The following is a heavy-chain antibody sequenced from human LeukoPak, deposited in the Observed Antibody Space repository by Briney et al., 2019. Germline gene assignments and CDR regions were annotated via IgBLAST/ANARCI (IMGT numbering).Heavy chain of an antibody. J-gene: IGHJ4*02. Sequence: PGRSLRLSCAASGFTFSTYSINWVRQAPGKGLEWVSSISRTGSYIYYADSVEGRFAVSSENAKNSLYLQMNSLRAEDTAVYYCARITSGRSTYYFDYWGQGTLVTVSS. CDR3: ARITSGRSTYYFDY. V-gene: IGHV3-21*01. D-gene: IGHD1-26*01. CDR2: ISRTGSYI. CDR1: GFTFSTYS.